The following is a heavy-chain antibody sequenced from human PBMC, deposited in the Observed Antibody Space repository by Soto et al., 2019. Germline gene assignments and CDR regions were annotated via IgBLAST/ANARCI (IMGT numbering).Heavy chain of an antibody. J-gene: IGHJ4*02. D-gene: IGHD2-2*01. V-gene: IGHV3-7*03. Sequence: PGGSLRLSCAVSGFTFTSYSMSWVRQAPGEGLEWVANIRQDGHEKYYVDSVRGRFTISRDNAQNSLYLQMDSLRAEDTAMYYCARDLPGYCSTTNCYYYFDLWGQGTPVTVSS. CDR3: ARDLPGYCSTTNCYYYFDL. CDR1: GFTFTSYS. CDR2: IRQDGHEK.